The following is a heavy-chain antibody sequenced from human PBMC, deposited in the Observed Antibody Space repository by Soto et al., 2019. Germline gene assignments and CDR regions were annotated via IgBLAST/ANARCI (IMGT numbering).Heavy chain of an antibody. J-gene: IGHJ5*02. V-gene: IGHV1-3*01. CDR1: GYTFTSYA. CDR3: ARGMSAVPAKSWFDP. CDR2: IDAGNGNT. Sequence: QVQLVQSGAEMKEPGASVKVSCKSSGYTFTSYAIYWVRQAPGQSLEWMGWIDAGNGNTKYSQKFQGRITITRDTSAATDCMELTRLSSEDTPAYYCARGMSAVPAKSWFDPWGQGTLITVSS. D-gene: IGHD6-19*01.